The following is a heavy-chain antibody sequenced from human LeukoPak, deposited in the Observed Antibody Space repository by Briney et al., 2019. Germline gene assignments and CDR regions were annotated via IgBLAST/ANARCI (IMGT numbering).Heavy chain of an antibody. CDR1: GFTFSDYY. Sequence: PGGSLRLSCAASGFTFSDYYMSWIRQAPGKGLEWVAVISYDGSNKYYADSVKGRFTISRDNSKNTLYLQMNSLRAEDTAVYYCAKDRAYDSSGYPYYFDYWGQGTLVTVSS. CDR3: AKDRAYDSSGYPYYFDY. CDR2: ISYDGSNK. J-gene: IGHJ4*02. D-gene: IGHD3-22*01. V-gene: IGHV3-30*18.